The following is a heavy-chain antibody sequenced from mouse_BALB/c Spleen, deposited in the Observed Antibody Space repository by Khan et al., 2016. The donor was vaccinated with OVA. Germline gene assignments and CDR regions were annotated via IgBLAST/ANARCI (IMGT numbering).Heavy chain of an antibody. V-gene: IGHV1S81*02. J-gene: IGHJ2*01. D-gene: IGHD1-1*01. CDR1: GYTFTSYW. Sequence: QVQLQQPGAELVKAGASVKMSCKASGYTFTSYWMHWVKQRLGQGLEWFAETNPTNGRTYYNEKFKSKATLTVDKSSSPAYMLLSGPTCEESAVYYCARSKKIVATYFDDWGQGTTLTVYS. CDR2: TNPTNGRT. CDR3: ARSKKIVATYFDD.